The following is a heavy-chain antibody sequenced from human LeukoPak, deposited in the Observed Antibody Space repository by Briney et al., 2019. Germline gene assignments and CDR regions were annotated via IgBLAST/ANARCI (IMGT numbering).Heavy chain of an antibody. D-gene: IGHD3-9*01. Sequence: AGGSLRLSCAASGFTFSSYAMSWVRQAPGKGLEWVSAISGSGGSTYYADSVKGRFTISRDNSKNTLYLQMNSLRAEDTAVYYCAKGGALRYFAWLWFDYWGQGTLVTVSS. CDR3: AKGGALRYFAWLWFDY. J-gene: IGHJ4*02. CDR1: GFTFSSYA. V-gene: IGHV3-23*01. CDR2: ISGSGGST.